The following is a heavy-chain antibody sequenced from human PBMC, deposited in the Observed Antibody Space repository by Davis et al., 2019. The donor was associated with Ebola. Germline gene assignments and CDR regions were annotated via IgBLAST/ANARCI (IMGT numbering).Heavy chain of an antibody. V-gene: IGHV1-69*06. CDR2: IIPIFGTA. J-gene: IGHJ5*02. CDR3: ARAVHGPYSSSDNWFDP. D-gene: IGHD6-6*01. Sequence: AASVKVSCKASGGTFSSYAISWVRQAPGQGLEWMGGIIPIFGTANYAQKFQGRVTITADKSTSTAYMELSSLRSEDTAVYYCARAVHGPYSSSDNWFDPWGQGTLVTVSS. CDR1: GGTFSSYA.